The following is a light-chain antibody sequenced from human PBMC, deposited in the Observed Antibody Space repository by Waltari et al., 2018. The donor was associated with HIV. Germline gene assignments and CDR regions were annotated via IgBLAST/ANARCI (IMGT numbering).Light chain of an antibody. CDR3: QQYYSSPGT. Sequence: DIQMTQSHSTLSASVGDRVTVTCRASQSIIVWLAWYQQKPWKAPKLLIYKASSLESGVPSRFSGSGSGTEFTLTISSLQPDDFATYYCQQYYSSPGTFGQGTKVEIK. J-gene: IGKJ1*01. V-gene: IGKV1-5*03. CDR2: KAS. CDR1: QSIIVW.